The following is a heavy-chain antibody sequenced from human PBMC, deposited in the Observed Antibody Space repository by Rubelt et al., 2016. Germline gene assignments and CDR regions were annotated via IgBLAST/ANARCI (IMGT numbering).Heavy chain of an antibody. Sequence: VHLVQSGAEVKKPGASVKVSCKASGYTFTAYYMHWVRQAPGQGLEWMGWINPNSGGTNYAQKFQGRVNMTRDTSISTAYSGVSRLKSDDTAIYYCVRDQCGGDCYSFGDYWGQGTLVTVSS. CDR2: INPNSGGT. CDR1: GYTFTAYY. CDR3: VRDQCGGDCYSFGDY. D-gene: IGHD2-21*01. J-gene: IGHJ4*02. V-gene: IGHV1-2*02.